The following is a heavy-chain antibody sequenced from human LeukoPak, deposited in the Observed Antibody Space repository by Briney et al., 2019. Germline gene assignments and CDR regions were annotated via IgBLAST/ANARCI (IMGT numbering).Heavy chain of an antibody. CDR1: GGSISSYY. Sequence: SETLSLTCTVSGGSISSYYWSWIRQPPGKGLEWIGYIHSSGSTKYNPSLESRVTISVDTSKNQFSLKLSSVTAADTAVYYCASQGYWGREPWSPSPQ. CDR3: ASQGY. CDR2: IHSSGST. J-gene: IGHJ4*02. V-gene: IGHV4-59*08.